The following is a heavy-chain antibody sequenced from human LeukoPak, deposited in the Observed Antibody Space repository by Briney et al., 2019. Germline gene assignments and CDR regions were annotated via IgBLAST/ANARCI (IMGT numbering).Heavy chain of an antibody. CDR2: IKQDGSEK. D-gene: IGHD1-26*01. V-gene: IGHV3-7*01. CDR3: ARVGGIVGANVWFDP. J-gene: IGHJ5*02. Sequence: SGGSLRLSCAASGFTFSSYWMSWVRQAPGKGLEWVANIKQDGSEKYYVDSVKGRFTISRDNAKNSLYLQMNSLRAEDTAVYYCARVGGIVGANVWFDPWGQGTLVTVSS. CDR1: GFTFSSYW.